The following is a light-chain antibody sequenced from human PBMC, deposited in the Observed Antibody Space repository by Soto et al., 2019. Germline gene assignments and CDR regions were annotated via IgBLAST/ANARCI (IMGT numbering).Light chain of an antibody. Sequence: DIQMTQSPSTLSASVGDRVTITCRASQSLSSWLAWYQQKPGKAPKLLIYDASSLESGVPSRFSGSGSGTEFTLTISSLQPDDFATYYCQQYNTFCSFGQGTKLEIK. CDR3: QQYNTFCS. V-gene: IGKV1-5*01. CDR1: QSLSSW. CDR2: DAS. J-gene: IGKJ2*04.